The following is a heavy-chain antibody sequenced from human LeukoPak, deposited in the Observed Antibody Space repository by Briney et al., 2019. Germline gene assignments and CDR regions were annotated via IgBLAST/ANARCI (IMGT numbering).Heavy chain of an antibody. CDR2: IYYSGST. CDR1: GGSISSYY. CDR3: ARVSLWFGERSAFDI. D-gene: IGHD3-10*01. V-gene: IGHV4-59*01. J-gene: IGHJ3*02. Sequence: SETLSLTCTVSGGSISSYYWSWIRQPPGKGLEWIGYIYYSGSTNYNPSLKSRVTISVDTSKNQFPLKLSSVTAADTAVYYCARVSLWFGERSAFDIWGQGTMVTVSS.